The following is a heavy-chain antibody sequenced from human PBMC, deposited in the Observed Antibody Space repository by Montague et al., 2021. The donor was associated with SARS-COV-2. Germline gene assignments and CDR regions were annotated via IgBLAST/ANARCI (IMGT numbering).Heavy chain of an antibody. J-gene: IGHJ6*02. CDR3: ARVRAVPAAMRIFTLGRSYYGMDV. V-gene: IGHV4-34*01. Sequence: SESLSLTYAVYGGSFSGYYWSWIRQPPGKGLEWIGEVNHSGSTNYNPSLRSRVTISVDTSKSQFSLNMSSVTAADTAVYYCARVRAVPAAMRIFTLGRSYYGMDVGGQGTTVTVSS. CDR1: GGSFSGYY. CDR2: VNHSGST. D-gene: IGHD2-2*01.